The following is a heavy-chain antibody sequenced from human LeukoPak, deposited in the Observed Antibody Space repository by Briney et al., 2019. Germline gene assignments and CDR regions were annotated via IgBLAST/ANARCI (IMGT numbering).Heavy chain of an antibody. CDR1: GYMFYVYW. CDR3: ARLSGGSWADTEYFQH. CDR2: AYPGDSHP. V-gene: IGHV5-51*01. D-gene: IGHD2-15*01. Sequence: GDSLKISCRTSGYMFYVYWIVWVRQMPGKGLEWVGAAYPGDSHPRYTPSLQSHVTASADKATSTSYLHWRSLRTSDTGIYYCARLSGGSWADTEYFQHWGPGTQVIVSS. J-gene: IGHJ1*01.